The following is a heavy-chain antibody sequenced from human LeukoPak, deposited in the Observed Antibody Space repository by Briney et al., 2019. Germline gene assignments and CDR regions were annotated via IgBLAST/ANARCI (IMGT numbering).Heavy chain of an antibody. J-gene: IGHJ5*02. CDR2: INPNSGGT. Sequence: GASVKVSCKASGYTFTGYYMHWVRQAPGQGLEWMGWINPNSGGTNYAQKFQGRVTMTRDTSISTAYMELSRLRSDDTAVYYCAREAFWHIVVVTIFNWFDPWGQGTLVTVSS. CDR3: AREAFWHIVVVTIFNWFDP. V-gene: IGHV1-2*02. CDR1: GYTFTGYY. D-gene: IGHD2-21*02.